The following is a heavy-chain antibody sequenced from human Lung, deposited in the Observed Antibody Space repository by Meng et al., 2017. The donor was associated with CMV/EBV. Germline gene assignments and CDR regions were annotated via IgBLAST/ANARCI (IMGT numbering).Heavy chain of an antibody. CDR1: GGSFSEYD. D-gene: IGHD7-27*01. J-gene: IGHJ4*02. V-gene: IGHV4-34*01. CDR3: ARRSPNWGLGD. Sequence: SETXSLTCVVYGGSFSEYDWSWIRQSPGKGLEWIGEINHSGNTTYNPSLKSRATISIDASKRQFSLKLYSVTAADTAVYYCARRSPNWGLGDWGQGTLVTVSS. CDR2: INHSGNT.